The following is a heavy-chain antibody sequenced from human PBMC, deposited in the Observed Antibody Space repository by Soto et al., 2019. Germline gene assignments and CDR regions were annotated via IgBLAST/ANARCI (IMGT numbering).Heavy chain of an antibody. J-gene: IGHJ6*01. D-gene: IGHD3-10*01. V-gene: IGHV3-23*01. CDR1: GFTFSSYA. CDR3: ARGDRGGSGSPASYYCSGLDV. CDR2: VSAGGDMT. Sequence: DVQLLESGGHLVQPGGSLRLSCAASGFTFSSYAMSWVRQAPGKGLEWVSSVSAGGDMTYYSDSVKGRFTISRDNSNNALFRQRNGLRMEETALYYCARGDRGGSGSPASYYCSGLDVWGQG.